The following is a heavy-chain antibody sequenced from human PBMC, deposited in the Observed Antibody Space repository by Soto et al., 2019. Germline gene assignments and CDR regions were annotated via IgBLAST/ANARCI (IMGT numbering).Heavy chain of an antibody. J-gene: IGHJ4*02. D-gene: IGHD2-2*01. CDR1: GFTFSTYS. Sequence: EVQLVESGGGLVKPGGSLRLSCAASGFTFSTYSMNWVRQAPGKGLEWVSSITYSSNYIYYADSVKGRFTVSRDNANNSLYLQMDSLRAEDTAVYYCARGYCSSTSCQNYFDYWGQGTRVTVSS. CDR2: ITYSSNYI. CDR3: ARGYCSSTSCQNYFDY. V-gene: IGHV3-21*01.